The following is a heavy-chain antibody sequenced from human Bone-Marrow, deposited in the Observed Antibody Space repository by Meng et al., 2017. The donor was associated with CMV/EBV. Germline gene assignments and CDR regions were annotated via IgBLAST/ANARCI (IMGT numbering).Heavy chain of an antibody. J-gene: IGHJ6*02. CDR3: ARLMLYYDFWSGCNNKQDV. CDR1: YF. Sequence: YFRVWIREPPGKGLEWLGSIFYSGSTYYNPSLKSRVTISIDTSKNQFSLKLRSVTAADTAVYYCARLMLYYDFWSGCNNKQDVWGQGTTVTVSS. D-gene: IGHD3-3*01. V-gene: IGHV4-39*07. CDR2: IFYSGST.